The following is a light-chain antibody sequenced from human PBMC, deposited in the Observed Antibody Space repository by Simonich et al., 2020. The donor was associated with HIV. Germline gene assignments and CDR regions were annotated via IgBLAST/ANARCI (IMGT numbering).Light chain of an antibody. Sequence: QSVLTQPPSASGTPGQRVTISCSGSSSNIGSNSVNWYQQLPGTAPKPPIYRNNTRPSGVPDRFSGSKSGTSASLAISGLQSEDEADYYCAAWDDSLNGPVFGGGTQLTVL. CDR2: RNN. CDR3: AAWDDSLNGPV. J-gene: IGLJ7*01. CDR1: SSNIGSNS. V-gene: IGLV1-44*01.